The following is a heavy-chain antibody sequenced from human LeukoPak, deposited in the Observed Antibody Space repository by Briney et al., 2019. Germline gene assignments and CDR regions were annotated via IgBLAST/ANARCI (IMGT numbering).Heavy chain of an antibody. J-gene: IGHJ4*02. V-gene: IGHV3-23*01. CDR1: GFAFSNYA. CDR3: AKDLGYCSSTSCYFDC. CDR2: ISSSGGST. D-gene: IGHD2-2*01. Sequence: GGSLRLSCAASGFAFSNYAMSWVRQAPGKGLEWVSAISSSGGSTYYADSVKGRFTISRDNSKNTLYLQMNSLRAEDTAVYYCAKDLGYCSSTSCYFDCWGQGTLVTVSS.